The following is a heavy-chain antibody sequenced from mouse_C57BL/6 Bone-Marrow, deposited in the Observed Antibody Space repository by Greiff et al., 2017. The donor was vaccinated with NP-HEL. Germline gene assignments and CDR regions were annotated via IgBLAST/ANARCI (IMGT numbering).Heavy chain of an antibody. Sequence: EVQGVESGGGLVKPGGSLKLSCAASGFTFSDYGMHWVRQAPEKGLEWVAYISSGSSTIYYADTVKGRFTISRDNAKNTLFLQMTSLRSEDTAMYYCARSYYGSDYYAMDYWGQGTSVTVSS. CDR2: ISSGSSTI. CDR3: ARSYYGSDYYAMDY. CDR1: GFTFSDYG. V-gene: IGHV5-17*01. J-gene: IGHJ4*01. D-gene: IGHD1-1*01.